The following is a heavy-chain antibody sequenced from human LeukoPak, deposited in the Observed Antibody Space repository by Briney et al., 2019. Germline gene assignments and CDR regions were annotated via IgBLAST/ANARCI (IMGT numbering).Heavy chain of an antibody. CDR1: GGSISSYL. J-gene: IGHJ2*01. CDR2: IYYSGSS. Sequence: PSETLSLTCTVSGGSISSYLWSCMRQPPGKRLEGIGYIYYSGSSNHNPSLKSRVTISVDTSKKQLSLKLRSVTAADTAVYYCASQIGTGTSTFHFDLWGRGTLVTVSS. CDR3: ASQIGTGTSTFHFDL. V-gene: IGHV4-59*13. D-gene: IGHD2-2*01.